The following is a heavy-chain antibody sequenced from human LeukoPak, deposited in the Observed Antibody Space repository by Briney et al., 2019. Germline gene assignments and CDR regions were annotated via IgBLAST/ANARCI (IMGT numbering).Heavy chain of an antibody. V-gene: IGHV3-66*01. Sequence: GGSLRLSCAASGFTVSSNYMSWVRQAPGKGLEWVSVIYSGGSTYYADSVKGRFTISRDNSKNTLYLQMNSLRAGDTAVYYCARDRAVDYSNYVYYYYGMDVWGQGTTVTVSS. CDR3: ARDRAVDYSNYVYYYYGMDV. J-gene: IGHJ6*02. CDR2: IYSGGST. D-gene: IGHD4-4*01. CDR1: GFTVSSNY.